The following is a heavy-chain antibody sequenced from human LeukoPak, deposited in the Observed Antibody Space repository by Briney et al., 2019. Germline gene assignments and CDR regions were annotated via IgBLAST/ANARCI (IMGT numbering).Heavy chain of an antibody. CDR3: ARRTGDNNWDY. J-gene: IGHJ4*02. Sequence: AWVKVSCKASGGTFSSYAISWVRQAPGEGLEWMGGIIPIFGTANYAQKFQGRVTITTDESTSTAYMELSSLRSEDTAVYYCARRTGDNNWDYWGQGTLVTVSS. V-gene: IGHV1-69*05. CDR2: IIPIFGTA. D-gene: IGHD1-20*01. CDR1: GGTFSSYA.